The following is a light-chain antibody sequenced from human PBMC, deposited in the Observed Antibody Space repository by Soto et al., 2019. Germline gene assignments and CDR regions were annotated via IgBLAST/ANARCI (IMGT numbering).Light chain of an antibody. Sequence: EIVLTQSPGTLFLSPGERATLSCRASQSVSSSYLAWYQQKPGQAPRLLIYGASSRATGIPDRFSGSGSGTDFTLTISRLEPEDFAVYSCQQSWTLPCTFGQGTKVEIK. J-gene: IGKJ1*01. CDR1: QSVSSSY. CDR2: GAS. CDR3: QQSWTLPCT. V-gene: IGKV3-20*01.